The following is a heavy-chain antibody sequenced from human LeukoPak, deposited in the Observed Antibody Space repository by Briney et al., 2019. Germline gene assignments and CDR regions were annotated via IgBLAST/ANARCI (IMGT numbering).Heavy chain of an antibody. D-gene: IGHD6-19*01. V-gene: IGHV4-59*01. CDR1: NGSISPYY. CDR2: IFHSGTT. J-gene: IGHJ6*03. Sequence: PSETLSLTCTVSNGSISPYYWSWIRQPPGKGLEWIAYIFHSGTTNYNPSLKSRVTISVDTSKNQFSLKLSSVTAADTAVYYCARDGRAVAGYYYYYMDVWGKGTTVTVSS. CDR3: ARDGRAVAGYYYYYMDV.